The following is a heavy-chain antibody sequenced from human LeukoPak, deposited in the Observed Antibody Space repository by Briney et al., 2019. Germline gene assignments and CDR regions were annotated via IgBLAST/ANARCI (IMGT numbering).Heavy chain of an antibody. J-gene: IGHJ5*02. CDR1: GFTVSSYW. Sequence: GGSLRLSCAASGFTVSSYWMGWVRQAPGKGLGWVANIKQEGSEKYYVDSVKGRFTISRDSAKNSLYMQRNSLRVEDKAVYDSARDEPGYRSGYLQDNGFDPWGQGTLVSVSS. V-gene: IGHV3-7*03. CDR3: ARDEPGYRSGYLQDNGFDP. D-gene: IGHD6-25*01. CDR2: IKQEGSEK.